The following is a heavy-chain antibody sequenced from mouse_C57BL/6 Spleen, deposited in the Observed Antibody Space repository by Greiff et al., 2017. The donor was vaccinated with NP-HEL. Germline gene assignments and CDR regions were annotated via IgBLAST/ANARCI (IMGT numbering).Heavy chain of an antibody. CDR2: INPNNGGT. J-gene: IGHJ3*01. CDR3: APFAD. V-gene: IGHV1-26*01. Sequence: DVKLQESGPELVKPGASVKLSCKASGYTFTDYYMNWVKQSHGKSLAWIGDINPNNGGTSYNQKFKGKATLTVDKSSSTAYMELRSLTSEDSAVYCCAPFADWGKGTLVTVSA. CDR1: GYTFTDYY.